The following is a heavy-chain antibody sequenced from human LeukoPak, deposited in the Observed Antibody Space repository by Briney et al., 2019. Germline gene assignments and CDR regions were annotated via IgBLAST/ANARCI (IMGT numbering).Heavy chain of an antibody. CDR1: GFTFSSYW. CDR2: IRNKAYGGTT. V-gene: IGHV3-49*04. D-gene: IGHD1-14*01. J-gene: IGHJ4*02. Sequence: GGSLRLSCAASGFTFSSYWMSWVRQAPGKGLEWVGFIRNKAYGGTTEYAASVKGGFTISRDDSKSIAYLQMNSLKTEDTAVYYCTRDMVPYNRPDYWGQGSLVTVSS. CDR3: TRDMVPYNRPDY.